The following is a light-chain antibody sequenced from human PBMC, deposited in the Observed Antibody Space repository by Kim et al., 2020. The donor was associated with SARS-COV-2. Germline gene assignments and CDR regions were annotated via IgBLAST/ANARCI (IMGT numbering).Light chain of an antibody. Sequence: QPVLTQPPSASETPGQRVTISCSGSSSNIGTNYVYWYQQLPGTAPKLLIYRNHQRPSGVPDRFSGSKSGTSASLAISGLRSEDEAHYYCVAWDDSLSGRVFGGGTQLTVL. J-gene: IGLJ3*02. CDR1: SSNIGTNY. CDR3: VAWDDSLSGRV. V-gene: IGLV1-47*01. CDR2: RNH.